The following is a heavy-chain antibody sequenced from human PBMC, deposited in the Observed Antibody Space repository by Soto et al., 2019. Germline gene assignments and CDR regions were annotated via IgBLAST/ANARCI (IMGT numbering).Heavy chain of an antibody. Sequence: QVQLVESGGAVVQPGRSLRLSCAASGFTFSNHALQWVRQAPGKGLEWVAVISYDGGTQDYADSVRGRFTISRDKSKDTVYLQMNSLRTEDTAVYFCARAQDKGMVTQDDYWGQGTLVTVSS. CDR3: ARAQDKGMVTQDDY. CDR2: ISYDGGTQ. CDR1: GFTFSNHA. D-gene: IGHD5-18*01. J-gene: IGHJ4*02. V-gene: IGHV3-30-3*01.